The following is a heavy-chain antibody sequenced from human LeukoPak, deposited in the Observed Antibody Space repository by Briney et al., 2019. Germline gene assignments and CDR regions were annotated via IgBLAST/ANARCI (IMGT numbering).Heavy chain of an antibody. J-gene: IGHJ4*02. D-gene: IGHD2-2*01. V-gene: IGHV4-34*01. Sequence: SETLSLTCAVYGGSFRGYYWSWIRQPPGKGPEWIGEINHSGSTNYNPSLKSRVTISLDTSMKKFSLKLNSVTAADTAVYYCASTERCSTTCPLDYWGQGTLVTVSS. CDR2: INHSGST. CDR1: GGSFRGYY. CDR3: ASTERCSTTCPLDY.